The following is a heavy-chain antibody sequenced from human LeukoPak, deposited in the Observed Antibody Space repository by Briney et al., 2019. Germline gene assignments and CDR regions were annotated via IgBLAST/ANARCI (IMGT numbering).Heavy chain of an antibody. CDR3: ARDGMTYGRHFDY. Sequence: GGSLRLSCAASGFTFTNYWMHWVRQVSGKGLVWVSRTNSDGSGTRYADFVKGRFTISRDNAKSTVYLQMNSLRTDDTAVYYCARDGMTYGRHFDYWGQGILVTVSS. V-gene: IGHV3-74*01. J-gene: IGHJ4*02. CDR2: TNSDGSGT. CDR1: GFTFTNYW. D-gene: IGHD3-10*01.